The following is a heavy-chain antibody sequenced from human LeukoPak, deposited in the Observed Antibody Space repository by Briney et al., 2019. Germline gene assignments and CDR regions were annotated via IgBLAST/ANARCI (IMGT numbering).Heavy chain of an antibody. J-gene: IGHJ4*02. CDR3: ATPIGGNYYGALDY. D-gene: IGHD1-26*01. CDR1: GYNFNKYW. CDR2: IYPSDSDT. Sequence: GESLKISCQGFGYNFNKYWVGWVRQLPGKGLEWVGIIYPSDSDTRYSPSFQGQVIISADKSINTVYLQWSSLRASDTAMYYCATPIGGNYYGALDYWGQGTLVTVSS. V-gene: IGHV5-51*01.